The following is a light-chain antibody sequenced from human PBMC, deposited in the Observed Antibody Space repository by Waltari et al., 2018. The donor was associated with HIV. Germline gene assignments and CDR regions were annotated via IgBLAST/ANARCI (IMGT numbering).Light chain of an antibody. V-gene: IGKV1-33*01. Sequence: DIQMTPSPSSLSASVGDRVTITCQASQDISNYLNWYQQKSGKAPKLLIYDASNLQTGVPSRFSGRRSGTDFTFTISSLQPEDIATYYCQHYDNLPPWTFGQGTKVEIK. CDR2: DAS. J-gene: IGKJ1*01. CDR3: QHYDNLPPWT. CDR1: QDISNY.